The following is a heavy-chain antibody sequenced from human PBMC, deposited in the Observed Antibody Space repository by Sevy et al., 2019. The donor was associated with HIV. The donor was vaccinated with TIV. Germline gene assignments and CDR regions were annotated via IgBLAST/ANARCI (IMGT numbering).Heavy chain of an antibody. D-gene: IGHD2-15*01. CDR3: ARDEGRCSGGSCYSGVQLWFFSSPVDY. V-gene: IGHV3-30-3*01. Sequence: GGSLRLSCAASGFTFSSYAMHWVRQAPGKGLEWVAVISYDGSNKYYADSVKGRFTISRDNSKNMLYLQMNSLRAEDTAVYYCARDEGRCSGGSCYSGVQLWFFSSPVDYWGQGTLVTVSS. CDR1: GFTFSSYA. J-gene: IGHJ4*02. CDR2: ISYDGSNK.